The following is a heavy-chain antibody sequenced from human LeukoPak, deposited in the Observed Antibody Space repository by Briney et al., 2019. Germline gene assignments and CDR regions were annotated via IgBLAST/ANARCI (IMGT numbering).Heavy chain of an antibody. CDR1: GYTFNGYY. CDR3: TVIAVAGTIRPFDY. Sequence: ASVKVSCKASGYTFNGYYMHWVRQAPGQGLEWMGIINPSGGSTSYAQKFQGRVTMTRDTSTSTVYMELSSLRSEDTAVYYCTVIAVAGTIRPFDYWGQGTLVTVSS. V-gene: IGHV1-46*02. J-gene: IGHJ4*02. D-gene: IGHD6-19*01. CDR2: INPSGGST.